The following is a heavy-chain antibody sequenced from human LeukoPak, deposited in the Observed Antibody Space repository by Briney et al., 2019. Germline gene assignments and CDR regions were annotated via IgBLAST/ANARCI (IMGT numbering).Heavy chain of an antibody. D-gene: IGHD5/OR15-5a*01. CDR3: AREIVSSYYYNGMDV. CDR2: ISYSGNT. J-gene: IGHJ6*02. Sequence: SQTLSLTCTVSGGSISNTDSYWNWIRQPPGKGLEWIGFISYSGNTYSTPSLESRLTISIDTAKNQFSLSLSSVTAADTAVYFCAREIVSSYYYNGMDVWGQGTTVTVSS. CDR1: GGSISNTDSY. V-gene: IGHV4-30-4*01.